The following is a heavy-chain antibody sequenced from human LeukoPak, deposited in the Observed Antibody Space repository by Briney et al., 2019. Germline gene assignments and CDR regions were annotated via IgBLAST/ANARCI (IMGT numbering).Heavy chain of an antibody. CDR3: ARVQPPVLEWPFDY. D-gene: IGHD3-3*01. CDR2: IYTSGST. V-gene: IGHV4-4*07. Sequence: SETLSLTCTVSGGSISSYYWSWIRQPAGKGLEWIGRIYTSGSTNYNPSLKSRVTISVDTSKNQFSLKLSSVTAADTAVYYCARVQPPVLEWPFDYWGQGTLVTVSS. CDR1: GGSISSYY. J-gene: IGHJ4*02.